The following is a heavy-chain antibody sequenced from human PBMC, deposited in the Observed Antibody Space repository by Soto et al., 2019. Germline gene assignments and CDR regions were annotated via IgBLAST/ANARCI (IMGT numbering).Heavy chain of an antibody. CDR3: ARHERDMVATFSVASQPPNWYFDL. Sequence: PSETLSLTCTVSGGSISSYYWSWIRQPPGKGLEWIGYIYYSGSTNYNPSLKSRVTISVDTSKNQFSLKLSSVTAADTAVYYCARHERDMVATFSVASQPPNWYFDLWGRGTLVTVSS. CDR1: GGSISSYY. CDR2: IYYSGST. J-gene: IGHJ2*01. V-gene: IGHV4-59*08. D-gene: IGHD5-12*01.